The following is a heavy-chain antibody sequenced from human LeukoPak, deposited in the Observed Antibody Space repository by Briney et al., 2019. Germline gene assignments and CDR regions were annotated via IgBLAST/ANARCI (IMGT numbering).Heavy chain of an antibody. J-gene: IGHJ4*02. CDR3: ARISDSSGYYNDPVWDY. D-gene: IGHD3-22*01. V-gene: IGHV3-21*01. CDR1: GFTFSSYA. CDR2: ISSSSSYI. Sequence: GGSLRLSCAASGFTFSSYAMNWVRQAPGKGLEWVSSISSSSSYIHYADSVKGRFTISRDNAKNSLYLQMNSLRAEDTAVYYCARISDSSGYYNDPVWDYWGQGTLVTVSS.